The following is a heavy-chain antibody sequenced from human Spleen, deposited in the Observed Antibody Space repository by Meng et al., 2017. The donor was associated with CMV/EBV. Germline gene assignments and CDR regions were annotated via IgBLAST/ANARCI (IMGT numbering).Heavy chain of an antibody. CDR3: ARDNNWGPDY. V-gene: IGHV3-11*01. J-gene: IGHJ4*02. CDR2: ISSSGSTI. Sequence: GESLKISCAASGFTFSDYYMSWIRQAPGKGLEWVSYISSSGSTIYYADSVKGRFTISRDNAKNSLYLQMNSLRAEDTAVYYCARDNNWGPDYWGQGTLVTVSS. D-gene: IGHD7-27*01. CDR1: GFTFSDYY.